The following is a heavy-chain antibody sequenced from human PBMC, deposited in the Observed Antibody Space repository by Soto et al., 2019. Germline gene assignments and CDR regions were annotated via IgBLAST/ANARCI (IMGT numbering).Heavy chain of an antibody. J-gene: IGHJ6*02. CDR3: ARDGVAAAGTVYYYYGMDV. CDR2: ISSSSSYI. CDR1: GFTFSSYS. D-gene: IGHD6-13*01. Sequence: EVQLVESGGGLVKPGGSLRLSCAASGFTFSSYSMNWVRQAPGKGLEWVSSISSSSSYIYYADSVKGRFTISRDNAKNSLSLQMNSLRAEDTAVYYCARDGVAAAGTVYYYYGMDVWGQGTTVTVSS. V-gene: IGHV3-21*01.